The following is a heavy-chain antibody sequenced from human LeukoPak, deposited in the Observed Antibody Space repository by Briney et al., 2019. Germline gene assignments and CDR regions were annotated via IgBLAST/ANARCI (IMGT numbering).Heavy chain of an antibody. V-gene: IGHV3-48*01. Sequence: GGSLRLSCTTSGFTFSSSAMNWVRHTPGKRLEWVSYISSTSSTIYYADSVKGRFTVSRDNARNSLYLQMNTLRAEDTAVYYCARLTRQLSGSSNDYWGQGTLVTVSS. CDR2: ISSTSSTI. D-gene: IGHD3-10*01. CDR3: ARLTRQLSGSSNDY. J-gene: IGHJ4*02. CDR1: GFTFSSSA.